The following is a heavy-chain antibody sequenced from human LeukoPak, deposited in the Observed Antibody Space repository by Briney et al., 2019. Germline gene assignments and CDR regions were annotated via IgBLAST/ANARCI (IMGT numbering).Heavy chain of an antibody. CDR3: ARERLIDNFYYYMDV. CDR1: GFTFSNYT. J-gene: IGHJ6*03. Sequence: GGSLRLSCAVSGFTFSNYTVHWVRQAPGKGLEYVSGISLNAASTYYVNFVKGRFTISRDNSKNTLYRQMGSLRAEDTSVYYCARERLIDNFYYYMDVWGKGSTVSVSS. CDR2: ISLNAAST. V-gene: IGHV3-64*01. D-gene: IGHD6-25*01.